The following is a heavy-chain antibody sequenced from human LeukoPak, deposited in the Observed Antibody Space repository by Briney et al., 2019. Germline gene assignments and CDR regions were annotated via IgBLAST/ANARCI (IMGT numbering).Heavy chain of an antibody. Sequence: PSETLSLTCAVSGYSISSGYYWSWIRQPPGKGLEWIGNIYYSGSTYYNPSLKSRVTISVDTSRNQFSLKLSSVTAADTAVYYCARLGVDYGGNKYFDYWGQGTLVTVSS. CDR1: GYSISSGYY. V-gene: IGHV4-38-2*01. J-gene: IGHJ4*02. CDR3: ARLGVDYGGNKYFDY. D-gene: IGHD4-23*01. CDR2: IYYSGST.